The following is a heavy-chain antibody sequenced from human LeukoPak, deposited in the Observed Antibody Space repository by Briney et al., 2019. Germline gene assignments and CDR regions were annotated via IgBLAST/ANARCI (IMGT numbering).Heavy chain of an antibody. D-gene: IGHD2-15*01. CDR1: GGTFSSYA. Sequence: SVTVSCKASGGTFSSYAISWVRQAPGQGLEWMGGIIPIFGTANYAQKFQGRVTITTDESTSTAYMELSSLRSEDTAVYYCASNRFQADCSGGSCYRYYFDYWGQGTLVTVSS. CDR2: IIPIFGTA. CDR3: ASNRFQADCSGGSCYRYYFDY. V-gene: IGHV1-69*05. J-gene: IGHJ4*02.